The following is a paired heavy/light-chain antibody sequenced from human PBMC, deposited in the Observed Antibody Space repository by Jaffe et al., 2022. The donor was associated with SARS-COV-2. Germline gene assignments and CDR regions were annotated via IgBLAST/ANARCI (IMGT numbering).Light chain of an antibody. V-gene: IGKV3-20*01. CDR3: HQYGRAPLT. CDR2: GVS. CDR1: QSGSGTY. J-gene: IGKJ4*01. Sequence: EIVLTQSPGTLSLSPGERATLSCRASQSGSGTYVAWFQQKPGQAPRLLVQGVSNRATGIPDRFSGSGSGTDFILTISRLEPEDFAVYYCHQYGRAPLTFGGGTRVEIK.
Heavy chain of an antibody. CDR2: FYSGGHT. CDR1: GGSISSGSYF. Sequence: QVQLQESGPGLVKPSQTLSLTCTVSGGSISSGSYFYNWIRQPAGKGLEWIGRFYSGGHTMYNPSLDGRVTISVDTSKNQFSLKLSSVTATDTAVYYCVRDRDCWGQGTLVTVSS. V-gene: IGHV4-61*02. CDR3: VRDRDC. J-gene: IGHJ4*02.